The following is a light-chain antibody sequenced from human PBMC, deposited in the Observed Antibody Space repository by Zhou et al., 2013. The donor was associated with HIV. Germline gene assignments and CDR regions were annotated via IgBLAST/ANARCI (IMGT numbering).Light chain of an antibody. J-gene: IGKJ2*01. CDR1: QSVSSSY. Sequence: EVVLTQSPGTLSLSPGERATLSCRASQSVSSSYLAWYQQKPGQAPRLFIYGTSSRATGIPDRFSGSGSGTDFTLTISRLEPEDFAVYYCQQYGSPQYTFGQGTKLEIK. CDR2: GTS. V-gene: IGKV3-20*01. CDR3: QQYGSPQYT.